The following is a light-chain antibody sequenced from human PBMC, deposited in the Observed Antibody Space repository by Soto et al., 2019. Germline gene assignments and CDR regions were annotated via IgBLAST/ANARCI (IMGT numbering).Light chain of an antibody. J-gene: IGKJ1*01. CDR1: QSVSNN. V-gene: IGKV3-15*01. CDR2: DAS. CDR3: QQYNNWPPWT. Sequence: MLMTQSPATLSVSPGERATLSCRASQSVSNNLAWYQQKPGQAPRLLIYDASPRATGIPARFSGSGSVTEFNLTTSGLQSEDFAVYYCQQYNNWPPWTFGQGTTVEIK.